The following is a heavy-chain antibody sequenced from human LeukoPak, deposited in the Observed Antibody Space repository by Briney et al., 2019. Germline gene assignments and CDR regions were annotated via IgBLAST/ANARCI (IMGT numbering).Heavy chain of an antibody. CDR3: ASYNWNYVMAFDI. CDR2: IYTSGST. V-gene: IGHV4-4*07. Sequence: SETLSLTCTASGGSISSYYWSWIRQPAGKGLEWIGRIYTSGSTNYNPSLKSRVTMSVDTSKNQFSLKLSSVTAADTAVYYCASYNWNYVMAFDIWGQGTMVTVSS. D-gene: IGHD1-7*01. CDR1: GGSISSYY. J-gene: IGHJ3*02.